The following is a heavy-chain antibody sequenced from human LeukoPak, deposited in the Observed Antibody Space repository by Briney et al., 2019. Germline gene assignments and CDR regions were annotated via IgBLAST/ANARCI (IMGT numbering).Heavy chain of an antibody. CDR1: GFTFSSYA. J-gene: IGHJ4*02. D-gene: IGHD2-2*01. V-gene: IGHV3-30*04. CDR2: ISYDGSNK. CDR3: ARSRVVVVPAAMNY. Sequence: PGGSLRLSCAASGFTFSSYAMHWVRQAPGKGLEWVAVISYDGSNKYYADSVKGRSTISRDNSKNTLYLQMNSLRAEDTAVYYCARSRVVVVPAAMNYWGQGTLVTVSS.